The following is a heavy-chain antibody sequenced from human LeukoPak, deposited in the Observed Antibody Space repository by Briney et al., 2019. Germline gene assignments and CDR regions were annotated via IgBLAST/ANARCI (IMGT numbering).Heavy chain of an antibody. Sequence: GGSLRLSCSASGFTFSSYAMHWVRQAPGKGLEYVSAISSNGGSTYYADSVKGRFTISRDNSKNTLYLQMNSLRAEDTAVYYCAKSHSSGWYRPNQYFDYWGQGTLVTVSS. J-gene: IGHJ4*02. D-gene: IGHD6-19*01. CDR1: GFTFSSYA. CDR2: ISSNGGST. V-gene: IGHV3-64*04. CDR3: AKSHSSGWYRPNQYFDY.